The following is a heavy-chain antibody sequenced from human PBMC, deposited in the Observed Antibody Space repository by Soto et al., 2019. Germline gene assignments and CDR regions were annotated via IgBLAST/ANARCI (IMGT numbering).Heavy chain of an antibody. CDR2: IDPSDSYT. V-gene: IGHV5-10-1*01. J-gene: IGHJ6*02. CDR3: ARLDSSGYYYNYYYGMDV. D-gene: IGHD3-22*01. Sequence: PGESLKISCKGSGYSFTSYWISWVRQMPGKGLEWMGRIDPSDSYTNYSPSFQGHVTISADKSISTAYLQWSSLKASDTAMYYCARLDSSGYYYNYYYGMDVWGQGTTVTVS. CDR1: GYSFTSYW.